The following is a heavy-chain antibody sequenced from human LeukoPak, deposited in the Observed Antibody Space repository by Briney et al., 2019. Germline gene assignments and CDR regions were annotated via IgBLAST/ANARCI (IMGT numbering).Heavy chain of an antibody. CDR2: IYYSGST. D-gene: IGHD1-1*01. CDR3: ARKRAPTSSFDP. V-gene: IGHV4-59*01. Sequence: SETLSLTCTVSGASISNYYWSWIRQPPGKGLEWIGYIYYSGSTNYNPSLKSRVTISIDTSKNQFSLKLSSVTAADTAVYYCARKRAPTSSFDPWGQGTLVTVSS. CDR1: GASISNYY. J-gene: IGHJ5*02.